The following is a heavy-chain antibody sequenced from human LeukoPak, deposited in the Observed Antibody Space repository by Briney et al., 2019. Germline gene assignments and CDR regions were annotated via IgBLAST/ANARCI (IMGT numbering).Heavy chain of an antibody. J-gene: IGHJ4*02. D-gene: IGHD3-22*01. CDR2: ISSSSSYI. CDR1: GFTFSSYS. V-gene: IGHV3-21*01. CDR3: ARHVYDSSGYYQPSDY. Sequence: AGESLRLSCAASGFTFSSYSMNWVRQAPGNGLEWVSTISSSSSYIYYADPVKGRFTISRDNAKNSLYLQMNSLRAEDTAVYYCARHVYDSSGYYQPSDYWGQGTLVTVSS.